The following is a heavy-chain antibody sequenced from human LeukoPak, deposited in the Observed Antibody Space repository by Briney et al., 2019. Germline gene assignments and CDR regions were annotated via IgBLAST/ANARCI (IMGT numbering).Heavy chain of an antibody. J-gene: IGHJ2*01. Sequence: PSETLSLTCTVSGVSISNYYWSWLRQPAGKGLEWIGRIYTSGSTNYNPSLKSRVTMSVDTSKNHFSLKLSSVTAADTAVYYCARKPGDWYFDLWGRGTLVTVSS. CDR2: IYTSGST. V-gene: IGHV4-4*07. CDR3: ARKPGDWYFDL. CDR1: GVSISNYY. D-gene: IGHD7-27*01.